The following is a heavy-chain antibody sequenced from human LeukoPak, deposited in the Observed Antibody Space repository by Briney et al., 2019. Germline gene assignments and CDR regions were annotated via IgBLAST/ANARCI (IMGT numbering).Heavy chain of an antibody. CDR1: GYTFTTYG. J-gene: IGHJ3*02. CDR2: ISTYNSNT. V-gene: IGHV1-18*01. Sequence: ASVKVSCKASGYTFTTYGINRLRQAPGQGLAWMGWISTYNSNTHYAQKLQGRVTMTTDASTSTAYMELRSLRSDDTAVYYCARGIPPGDAFDIWGQGTMVTVSS. CDR3: ARGIPPGDAFDI. D-gene: IGHD2-2*02.